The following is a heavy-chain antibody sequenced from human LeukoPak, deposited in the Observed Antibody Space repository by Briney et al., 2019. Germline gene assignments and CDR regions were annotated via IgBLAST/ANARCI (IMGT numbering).Heavy chain of an antibody. CDR1: GYTFTSYY. V-gene: IGHV1-46*01. Sequence: GASVKVSCKASGYTFTSYYMHWVRQAPGQGLEWMGIINPSGGSTSYAQKFQARVTMTRDTSTSTVYMELSSLRSEDAAVYYCALLTPGIAVAGTTEFVYWGQGTLVTVSS. CDR3: ALLTPGIAVAGTTEFVY. J-gene: IGHJ4*02. D-gene: IGHD6-19*01. CDR2: INPSGGST.